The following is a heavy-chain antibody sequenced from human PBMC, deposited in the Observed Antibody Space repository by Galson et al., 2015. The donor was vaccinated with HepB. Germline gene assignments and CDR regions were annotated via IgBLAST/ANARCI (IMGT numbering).Heavy chain of an antibody. CDR3: AHRNYYDSSGYTFDY. CDR2: IFWNDDK. V-gene: IGHV2-5*01. J-gene: IGHJ4*02. D-gene: IGHD3-22*01. CDR1: GFSVTTGGVG. Sequence: PALVKPTQTLTLPCTFSGFSVTTGGVGVGWIRQPPGKALEWLALIFWNDDKFYSPSLKNRLTITKDTSQNQVVLTLSNMDPVDSATYYCAHRNYYDSSGYTFDYWGPGTPVIVSS.